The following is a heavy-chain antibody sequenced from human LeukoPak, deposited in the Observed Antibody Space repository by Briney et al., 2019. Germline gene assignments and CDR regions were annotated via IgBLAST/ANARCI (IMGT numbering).Heavy chain of an antibody. D-gene: IGHD5-12*01. CDR2: INTYNGNT. Sequence: ASVKVSCKASGYTFTTYGLSWVRHPPGQGLERQGWINTYNGNTHYAQKLQGRVTMTTDTSTSTAYMELRSLRSDDTAVYYCAREGVRSGYAAAFDIWGQGTMVTVSS. CDR3: AREGVRSGYAAAFDI. J-gene: IGHJ3*02. CDR1: GYTFTTYG. V-gene: IGHV1-18*01.